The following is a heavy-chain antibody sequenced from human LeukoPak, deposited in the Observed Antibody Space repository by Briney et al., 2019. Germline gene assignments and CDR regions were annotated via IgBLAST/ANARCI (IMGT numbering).Heavy chain of an antibody. CDR1: GGTFSSYA. V-gene: IGHV1-69*05. CDR3: AREKWLVLNWFDP. Sequence: SVTVSCKASGGTFSSYAISWVRQAPGQGLEWMGGIIPIFGTANYAQKLQGRVTMTTDTSTSTAYMELRSLRSDDTAVYYCAREKWLVLNWFDPWGQGTLVTVSS. D-gene: IGHD6-19*01. J-gene: IGHJ5*02. CDR2: IIPIFGTA.